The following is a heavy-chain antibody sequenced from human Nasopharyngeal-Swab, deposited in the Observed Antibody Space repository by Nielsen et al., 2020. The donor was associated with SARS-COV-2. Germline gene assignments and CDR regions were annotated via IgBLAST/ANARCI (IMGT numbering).Heavy chain of an antibody. D-gene: IGHD3-3*01. CDR1: GFIFHSFA. V-gene: IGHV3-30*04. CDR3: ATDRAYYDFWSGYLDY. CDR2: ISFDGTNK. Sequence: GGSLRLSCAASGFIFHSFAMHWVRQSPGKGLEWVALISFDGTNKYYAGSVRGRFTISRDTSKDTLYLQMNNLRAEDTAVYYCATDRAYYDFWSGYLDYWGQGTLVTVSS. J-gene: IGHJ4*02.